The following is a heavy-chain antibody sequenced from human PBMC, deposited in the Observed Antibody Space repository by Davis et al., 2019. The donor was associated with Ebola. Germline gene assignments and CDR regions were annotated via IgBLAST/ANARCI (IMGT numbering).Heavy chain of an antibody. D-gene: IGHD6-19*01. V-gene: IGHV3-74*01. CDR1: GFTFSSYW. CDR2: INGDGKST. CDR3: ATGGRMSVAGRVHYYYAMDD. J-gene: IGHJ6*02. Sequence: GESLKISCEASGFTFSSYWIHWIRQGPGKGLVWVSRINGDGKSTSYADSVKGRFTLSRDNGKNTVYLQMNSLRAEDTAVYYCATGGRMSVAGRVHYYYAMDDWGQGTTVTVSS.